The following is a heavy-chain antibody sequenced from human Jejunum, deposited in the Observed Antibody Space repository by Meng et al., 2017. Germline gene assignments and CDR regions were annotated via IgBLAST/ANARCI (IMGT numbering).Heavy chain of an antibody. J-gene: IGHJ3*02. CDR2: IRSKAYGGTT. CDR1: GFTFGDYA. V-gene: IGHV3-49*03. CDR3: TRGFSGRYSVDAFDI. Sequence: SLKISCTASGFTFGDYAMSWFRQAPGKGLEWVGFIRSKAYGGTTEYAASVKGRFTISRDDSKSIAYLQMNSLKTEDTAVYYCTRGFSGRYSVDAFDIWGQGTMVTVSS. D-gene: IGHD1-26*01.